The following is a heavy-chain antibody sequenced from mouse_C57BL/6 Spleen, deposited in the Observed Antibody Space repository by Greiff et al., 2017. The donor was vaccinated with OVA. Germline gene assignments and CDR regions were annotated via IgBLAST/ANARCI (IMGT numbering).Heavy chain of an antibody. Sequence: QVQLQQPGAELVRPGTSVKLSCKASGYTFTSYWMHWVKQRPGQGLEWIGVIDPSDSYTNYNQKFKGKATLPVDTSSSTAYMQLSSLTSEDSAVYYCARRGGQLRPPFDYWGQGTTLTVSS. D-gene: IGHD3-2*02. CDR3: ARRGGQLRPPFDY. CDR1: GYTFTSYW. J-gene: IGHJ2*01. CDR2: IDPSDSYT. V-gene: IGHV1-59*01.